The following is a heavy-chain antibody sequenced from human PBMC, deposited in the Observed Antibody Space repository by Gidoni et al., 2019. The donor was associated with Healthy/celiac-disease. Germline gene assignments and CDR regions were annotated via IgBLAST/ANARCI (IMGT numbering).Heavy chain of an antibody. D-gene: IGHD1-20*01. CDR3: ARRRAGGNWNDSWFDP. CDR2: RIPIFGTA. V-gene: IGHV1-69*01. Sequence: QVQLVQSGAEVKKPGSSVTVSCTASGGTFSSYAISWVRQAPGQGLEWMGGRIPIFGTANYAPKFQGRVTITADESTSTAYMELSSLRSEDTAVYYCARRRAGGNWNDSWFDPWGQGTLVTVSS. CDR1: GGTFSSYA. J-gene: IGHJ5*02.